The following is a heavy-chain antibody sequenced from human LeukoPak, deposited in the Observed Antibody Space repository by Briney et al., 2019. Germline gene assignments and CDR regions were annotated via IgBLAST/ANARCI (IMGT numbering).Heavy chain of an antibody. V-gene: IGHV4-34*01. J-gene: IGHJ4*02. D-gene: IGHD3-3*01. CDR3: ARSDFWSGFSV. CDR1: GGSHSGHD. Sequence: PSETLSLTCGVYGGSHSGHDWGFIRQSPGKGLEWIGELNHSGGANYNPSLESRVTIVLDMSRNEISLRLSSVTAADTGVYHCARSDFWSGFSVWDQEIRVIVSS. CDR2: LNHSGGA.